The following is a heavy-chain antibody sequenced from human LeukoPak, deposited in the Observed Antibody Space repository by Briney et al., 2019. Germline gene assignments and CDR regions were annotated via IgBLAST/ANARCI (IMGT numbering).Heavy chain of an antibody. Sequence: GGSLRLSCAASGFTFSSYSMNWVRQAPGKGLEWVPYISSSRNYIFYADSVKGRFTISRDNAKNSLHLQMNSLRAEDTAVYYCARDPYYYDSSGYYGEGFDYWGQGTLVTVSS. CDR1: GFTFSSYS. CDR3: ARDPYYYDSSGYYGEGFDY. V-gene: IGHV3-21*01. CDR2: ISSSRNYI. D-gene: IGHD3-22*01. J-gene: IGHJ4*02.